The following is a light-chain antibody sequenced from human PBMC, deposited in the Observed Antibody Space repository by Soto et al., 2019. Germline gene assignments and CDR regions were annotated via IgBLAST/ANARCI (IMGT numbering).Light chain of an antibody. J-gene: IGLJ2*01. CDR1: SSDVGGYHY. V-gene: IGLV2-14*01. Sequence: QSVLTQPASVSGSPGQSITISCTGTSSDVGGYHYVSWYQQHPGKAPKLMIYDVTNRPSGVSYRFSGSRSGNTASLTISGLQGEDEAVYYCSSYTSSSTYVIFGGGTKVTVL. CDR3: SSYTSSSTYVI. CDR2: DVT.